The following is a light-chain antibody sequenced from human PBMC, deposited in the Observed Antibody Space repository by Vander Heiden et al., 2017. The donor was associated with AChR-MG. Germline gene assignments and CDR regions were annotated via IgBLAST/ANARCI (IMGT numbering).Light chain of an antibody. CDR3: CSYAGSSTFL. Sequence: QSALTQPASVSGSPGQSITLSCTGTSSDVGGYNLVSWYQQHPGKAPKLIIYEVSKRPSGVSNRFSGSKSGNTASLTISGLQAEDEADYYCCSYAGSSTFLFGTGTKVTVL. CDR2: EVS. CDR1: SSDVGGYNL. V-gene: IGLV2-23*02. J-gene: IGLJ1*01.